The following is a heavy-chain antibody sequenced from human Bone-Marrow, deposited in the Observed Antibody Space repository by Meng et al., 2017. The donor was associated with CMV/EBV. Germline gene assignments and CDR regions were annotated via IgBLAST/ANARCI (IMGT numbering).Heavy chain of an antibody. Sequence: GESLKISCAASGLTFSNYAMHWVRQAPGKGLEWVAFIRYDGSIKYYGDSVKGRFTISRDNSKNLLYLQMPPLRPEDRAVYYCVSHDFWRGGDYWGQGTLVTVSS. CDR1: GLTFSNYA. CDR3: VSHDFWRGGDY. V-gene: IGHV3-30*02. D-gene: IGHD3-3*01. J-gene: IGHJ4*02. CDR2: IRYDGSIK.